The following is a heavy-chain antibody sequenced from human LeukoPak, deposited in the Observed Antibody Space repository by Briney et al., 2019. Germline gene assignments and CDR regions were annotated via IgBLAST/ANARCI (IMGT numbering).Heavy chain of an antibody. CDR2: ISSSGSTI. J-gene: IGHJ6*02. V-gene: IGHV3-11*01. CDR1: GFTFSDYY. D-gene: IGHD2-2*01. CDR3: ARDWGYCSSTSCYGRDYGMDV. Sequence: GGSLRLSCAASGFTFSDYYMSWSRQAPGKGLEWVSYISSSGSTIYYADSVKGRFTISRDNAKNSLYLQMNSLRAEDTAVYYCARDWGYCSSTSCYGRDYGMDVWGQGTTVTVFS.